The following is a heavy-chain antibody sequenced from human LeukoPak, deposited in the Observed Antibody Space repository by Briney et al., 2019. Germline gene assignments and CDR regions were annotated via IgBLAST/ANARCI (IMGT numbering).Heavy chain of an antibody. V-gene: IGHV3-33*01. CDR1: GFTFSSHG. J-gene: IGHJ5*02. Sequence: PWGSLRLSCVPASGFTFSSHGMHWVRQAPGKGLEWVAGIRFDGTKQYYRDSAKGRFTVSRDDSKNTLYLQMNSLRDEDTAVYYCARDDAYLRLGAWGQGTLVTVSS. CDR2: IRFDGTKQ. CDR3: ARDDAYLRLGA. D-gene: IGHD3-16*01.